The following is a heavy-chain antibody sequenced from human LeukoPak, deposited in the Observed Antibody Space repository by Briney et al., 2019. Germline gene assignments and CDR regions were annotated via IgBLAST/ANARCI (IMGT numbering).Heavy chain of an antibody. V-gene: IGHV3-23*01. D-gene: IGHD2-15*01. CDR3: AKNGDRGAYCTGGTCYPYFYYYMDV. CDR1: GITFSSYG. Sequence: PGGTLRLSCAASGITFSSYGMSWVRPAPGKGLEWVSSISSTGGTTYYADSVKGRFTISRDNSKNTLYLQMNSLRAEDTAIYYCAKNGDRGAYCTGGTCYPYFYYYMDVWGKGTTVTI. CDR2: ISSTGGTT. J-gene: IGHJ6*03.